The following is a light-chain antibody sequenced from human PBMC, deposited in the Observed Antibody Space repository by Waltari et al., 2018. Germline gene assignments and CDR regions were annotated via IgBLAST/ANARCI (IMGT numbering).Light chain of an antibody. CDR2: DVN. Sequence: QSALTQPAPVSGSPGQSLPIPCAGPTRDIGTSNFVPVYQQLPGTVPKLIFYDVNKRPSGVSNRFSGSKSGNTASLTISGLLAEDEADYYCASYTTSYTWVFGGGTRLAVL. J-gene: IGLJ3*02. V-gene: IGLV2-14*03. CDR3: ASYTTSYTWV. CDR1: TRDIGTSNF.